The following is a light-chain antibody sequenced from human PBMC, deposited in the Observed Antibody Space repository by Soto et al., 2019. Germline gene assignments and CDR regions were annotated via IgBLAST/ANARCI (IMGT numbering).Light chain of an antibody. CDR1: SSDVGGYNY. Sequence: QSALTQSASVSGSPGQSITISCTGTSSDVGGYNYVSWYQQHPGKAPKLMIYDVSNRPSGVSNRFSGSKSGNTASLTISGLQAEDDADYYCSSYTSSSTLVFGGGTKLTVL. CDR2: DVS. V-gene: IGLV2-14*01. CDR3: SSYTSSSTLV. J-gene: IGLJ2*01.